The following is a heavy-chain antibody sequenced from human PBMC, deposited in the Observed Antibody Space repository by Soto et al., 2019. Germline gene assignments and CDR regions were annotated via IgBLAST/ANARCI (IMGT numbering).Heavy chain of an antibody. CDR2: ISSSSSYI. J-gene: IGHJ4*02. D-gene: IGHD1-26*01. CDR1: GFTFSDYY. Sequence: PGGSLRLSCAASGFTFSDYYMSWIRQAPGKGLEWVSSISSSSSYIYYADSVKGRFTISRDNAKNSLYLQMNSLRAEDTAVYYCARDLGSSPLYYFDYWGQGTLVTVSS. CDR3: ARDLGSSPLYYFDY. V-gene: IGHV3-11*06.